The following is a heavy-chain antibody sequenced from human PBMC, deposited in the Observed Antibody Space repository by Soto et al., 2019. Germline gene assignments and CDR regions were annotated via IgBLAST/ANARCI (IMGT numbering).Heavy chain of an antibody. Sequence: GGSLRLSWFRGVSGFIFKMYWMHWVRQSPGKGLVWISRIYNDGTYSDYADSVRGRFTISRDNVNDTLYLQMNNLRAEDSGLYYCTRGPRPISTGTGAYWGQGTQVTVSS. CDR1: GFIFKMYW. CDR3: TRGPRPISTGTGAY. CDR2: IYNDGTYS. V-gene: IGHV3-74*01. D-gene: IGHD3-10*01. J-gene: IGHJ4*02.